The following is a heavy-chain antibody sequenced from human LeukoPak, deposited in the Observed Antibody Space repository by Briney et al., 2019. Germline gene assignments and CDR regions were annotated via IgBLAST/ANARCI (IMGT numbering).Heavy chain of an antibody. CDR2: IYTSGST. J-gene: IGHJ4*02. CDR3: AREPDTKILSDY. V-gene: IGHV4-4*07. D-gene: IGHD2/OR15-2a*01. Sequence: SETLSLTCTVSGGCISSYYWSWIRQPAGKGLEWIGRIYTSGSTNYNPSLKSRVTMSVDTSKNQFSLKLSSVTAADTAVYYCAREPDTKILSDYWGKGTLVTVSS. CDR1: GGCISSYY.